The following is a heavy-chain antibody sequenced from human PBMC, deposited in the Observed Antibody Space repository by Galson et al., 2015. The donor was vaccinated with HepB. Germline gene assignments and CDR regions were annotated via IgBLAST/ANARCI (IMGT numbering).Heavy chain of an antibody. CDR1: GFSLSTSGLR. D-gene: IGHD1-1*01. CDR3: ARSSNWDPLDY. J-gene: IGHJ4*02. Sequence: ALVKPTQPLTLTCTFSGFSLSTSGLRVSWIRQPPGKALEWLARIDWDDDKFYSTSLKTRLTISKDTSKNQVVLTMTNMDPVDTATYYCARSSNWDPLDYWGQGTLVTVSS. V-gene: IGHV2-70*04. CDR2: IDWDDDK.